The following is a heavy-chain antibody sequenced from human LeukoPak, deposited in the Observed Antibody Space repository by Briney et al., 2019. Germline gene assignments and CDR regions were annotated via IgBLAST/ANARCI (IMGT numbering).Heavy chain of an antibody. CDR2: ITPIFGTA. D-gene: IGHD1-26*01. Sequence: GASVKVSCKASGGTFSSYAISWVRQAPGQGLEWMGGITPIFGTANYAQKFQGRVTITTDESTSTAYMELSSLRSEDTAVYYCARGARGYSGSYYYYYMDVWGKGTTVTVS. CDR1: GGTFSSYA. V-gene: IGHV1-69*05. CDR3: ARGARGYSGSYYYYYMDV. J-gene: IGHJ6*03.